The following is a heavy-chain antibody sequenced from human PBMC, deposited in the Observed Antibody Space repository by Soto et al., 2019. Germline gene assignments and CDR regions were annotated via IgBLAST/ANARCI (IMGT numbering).Heavy chain of an antibody. V-gene: IGHV3-23*01. CDR2: ISGSGGST. CDR3: AKVGVDDVDARWFDP. CDR1: GFTFSSNA. J-gene: IGHJ5*02. Sequence: EVQLLESGGGLVKRGGSLRLSCAASGFTFSSNAMSWVRQAPGKGLEWVSAISGSGGSTYYADSVKGRFTISRDNAKNTLNLQMNRLRAEDTAVDYCAKVGVDDVDARWFDPWGQGTLVTAPS. D-gene: IGHD3-16*01.